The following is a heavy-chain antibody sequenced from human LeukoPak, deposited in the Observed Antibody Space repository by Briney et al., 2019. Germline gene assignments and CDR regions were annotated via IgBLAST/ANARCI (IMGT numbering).Heavy chain of an antibody. Sequence: GGSLRLSCAASGFTFSSFDMHWVRQPTGQGLGWVSTIGTVSDTYYPGSVEGRFPLSRDNAKNSLYLQMNSLTAGDTAVYYCARGPPRGKYYYMDVWGKGTTVTVSS. CDR1: GFTFSSFD. V-gene: IGHV3-13*01. D-gene: IGHD1-1*01. CDR3: ARGPPRGKYYYMDV. CDR2: IGTVSDT. J-gene: IGHJ6*03.